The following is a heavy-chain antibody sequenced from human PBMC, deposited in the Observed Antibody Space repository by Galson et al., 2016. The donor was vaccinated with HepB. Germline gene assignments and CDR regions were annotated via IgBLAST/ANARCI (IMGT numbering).Heavy chain of an antibody. D-gene: IGHD3-16*01. CDR1: GYTFTNYA. CDR2: INPGNGDT. CDR3: ARAGYYDESGYHTGLDY. V-gene: IGHV1-3*01. Sequence: SVKVSCKASGYTFTNYAMNWVRQAPGHRLEWMGWINPGNGDTNYAQQFQGRVSFTRDTSAKIAYMELSSLRPDDTAVYYCARAGYYDESGYHTGLDYWGPGTLVSVSS. J-gene: IGHJ4*02.